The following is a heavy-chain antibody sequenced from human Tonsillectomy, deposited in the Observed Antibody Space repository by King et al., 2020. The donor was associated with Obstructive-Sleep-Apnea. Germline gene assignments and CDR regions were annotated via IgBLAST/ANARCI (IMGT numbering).Heavy chain of an antibody. CDR2: INHSGST. Sequence: VQLQQWGAGLLKPSETLSLTCGVYGGSFCDYYWTWIRQPPGKGLEWIGEINHSGSTNYNPFLKSRVTISVDMSKNQFSLKLTSVTAADTAVYYCARGSGAADVNWFDPWGQGALVTVSS. CDR3: ARGSGAADVNWFDP. D-gene: IGHD6-13*01. V-gene: IGHV4-34*01. CDR1: GGSFCDYY. J-gene: IGHJ5*02.